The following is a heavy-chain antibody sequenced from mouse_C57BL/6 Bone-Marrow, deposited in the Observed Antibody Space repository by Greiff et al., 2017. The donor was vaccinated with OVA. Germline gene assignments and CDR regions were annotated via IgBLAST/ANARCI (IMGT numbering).Heavy chain of an antibody. D-gene: IGHD1-1*01. Sequence: VQLQQPGAELVKPGASVKLSCKASGYTFTSYWMDWVKQRPGQGLEWIGMIHPNSGSTNYNEKFKSKATLTVDKSSSTAYMQLSSLTSEDSAVYYCARPDYYGSSGFAYWGQGTLVTVSA. V-gene: IGHV1-64*01. J-gene: IGHJ3*01. CDR1: GYTFTSYW. CDR2: IHPNSGST. CDR3: ARPDYYGSSGFAY.